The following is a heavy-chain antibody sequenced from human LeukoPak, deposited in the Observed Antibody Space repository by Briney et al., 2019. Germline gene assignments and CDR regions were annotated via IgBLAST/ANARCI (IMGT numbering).Heavy chain of an antibody. CDR2: FDPEDGET. CDR3: ARGGSKEQWLAPIDYYYYYYMDV. CDR1: GYTLTELS. V-gene: IGHV1-24*01. D-gene: IGHD6-19*01. J-gene: IGHJ6*03. Sequence: ASVKVSCKVSGYTLTELSMHWVRQAPGKGLEWMGGFDPEDGETVYAQKFQGRVTMTEDTSTDTAYMELSSLRSEDTAVYYCARGGSKEQWLAPIDYYYYYYMDVWGKGTTVTVSS.